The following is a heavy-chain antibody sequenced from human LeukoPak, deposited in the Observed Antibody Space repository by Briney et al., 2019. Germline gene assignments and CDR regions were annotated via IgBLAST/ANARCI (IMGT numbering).Heavy chain of an antibody. CDR1: GFTFTSYS. CDR2: TSDRGDYT. CDR3: ARKAQYNGHYPLDY. D-gene: IGHD1-7*01. J-gene: IGHJ4*02. Sequence: QSGGSLRPSCAASGFTFTSYSMSWVRQAPGKGLEWVSGTSDRGDYTYYADSVKGRFTISRDSSKNTLFLQMNSLRAEDTALYFCARKAQYNGHYPLDYWGQGTLVTVSS. V-gene: IGHV3-23*01.